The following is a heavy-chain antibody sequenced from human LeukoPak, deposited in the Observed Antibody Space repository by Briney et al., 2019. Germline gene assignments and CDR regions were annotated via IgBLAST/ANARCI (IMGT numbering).Heavy chain of an antibody. CDR1: GFTFSSYA. CDR3: ARDSGRTYYYDSSGYYHED. V-gene: IGHV3-53*01. Sequence: GGSLRLSCAASGFTFSSYAMSWVRQAPGKGLEWVSVIYSGGSTYYADSVKGRFTISRDNSKNTLYLQMNSLRAEDTAVYYCARDSGRTYYYDSSGYYHEDWGQGTLVTVSS. J-gene: IGHJ4*02. D-gene: IGHD3-22*01. CDR2: IYSGGST.